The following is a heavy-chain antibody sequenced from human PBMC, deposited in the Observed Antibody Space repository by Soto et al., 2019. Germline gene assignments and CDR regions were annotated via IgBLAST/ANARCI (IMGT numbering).Heavy chain of an antibody. CDR1: GGSFSGYY. D-gene: IGHD3-22*01. CDR3: ARNPRYYYDSKSLGYYYGMDV. V-gene: IGHV4-34*01. CDR2: INHSGST. J-gene: IGHJ6*02. Sequence: NPSETLSLTCAVYGGSFSGYYWSWIRQPPGKGLEWIGEINHSGSTNYNPSLKSRVTISVDTSKNQFSLKLSSVTAADTAVYYCARNPRYYYDSKSLGYYYGMDVWGQGTTVTAP.